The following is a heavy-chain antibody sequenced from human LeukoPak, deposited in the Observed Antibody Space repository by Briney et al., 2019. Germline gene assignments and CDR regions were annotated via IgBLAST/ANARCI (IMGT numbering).Heavy chain of an antibody. Sequence: SETLSLTCTVSGYSISSGYYWGWIRQPPGKGLEWIGSIYHSGSTYYNPSLKSRVTISVDTSKNQFSLKLSSVTAADTAVYYCARDRRESIAGPVDYWGQGTLVTVSS. CDR3: ARDRRESIAGPVDY. CDR2: IYHSGST. CDR1: GYSISSGYY. D-gene: IGHD6-6*01. J-gene: IGHJ4*02. V-gene: IGHV4-38-2*02.